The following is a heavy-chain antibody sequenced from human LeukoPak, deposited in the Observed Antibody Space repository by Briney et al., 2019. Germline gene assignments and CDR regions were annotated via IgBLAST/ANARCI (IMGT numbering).Heavy chain of an antibody. D-gene: IGHD4-23*01. CDR2: IYYSGST. J-gene: IGHJ4*02. CDR3: AREGVTSLHFDH. V-gene: IGHV4-59*01. CDR1: GGSISSSY. Sequence: SGTLCLTCAVSGGSISSSYRSWIRQPPGKGLEWIGYIYYSGSTDCNPFLKHRVTISVAASKNQFSLKLSSVTAADTAVYYCAREGVTSLHFDHGGRGTLVRVSS.